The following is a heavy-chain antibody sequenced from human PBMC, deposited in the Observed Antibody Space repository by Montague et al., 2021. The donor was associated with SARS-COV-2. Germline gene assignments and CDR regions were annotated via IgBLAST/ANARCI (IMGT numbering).Heavy chain of an antibody. CDR2: N. J-gene: IGHJ6*03. Sequence: NDYAVSIRSRITINPDTSKNQFSLQLNSVTPEDTAVYYCARATEWRGYYYYYMDVWGKGTKVTVS. CDR3: ARATEWRGYYYYYMDV. V-gene: IGHV6-1*01. D-gene: IGHD3-3*01.